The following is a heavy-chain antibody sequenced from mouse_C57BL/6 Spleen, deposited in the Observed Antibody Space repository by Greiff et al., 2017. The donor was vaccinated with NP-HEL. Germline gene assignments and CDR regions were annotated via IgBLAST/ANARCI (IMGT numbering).Heavy chain of an antibody. V-gene: IGHV5-9*01. CDR2: ISGGGGNT. Sequence: EVMLVESGGGLVKPGGSLKLSCAASGFTFSSYTMSWVRQTPEKRLEWVATISGGGGNTYYPDSVKGRFTISRDNAKNTLYLQMSSLRSEDTALYYCARHYYYGSSYLYAMDYWGQGTSVTVSS. J-gene: IGHJ4*01. D-gene: IGHD1-1*01. CDR1: GFTFSSYT. CDR3: ARHYYYGSSYLYAMDY.